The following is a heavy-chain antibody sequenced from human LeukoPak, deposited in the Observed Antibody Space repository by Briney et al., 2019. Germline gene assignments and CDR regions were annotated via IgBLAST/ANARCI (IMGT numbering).Heavy chain of an antibody. CDR1: GGSISSYY. J-gene: IGHJ4*02. V-gene: IGHV4-4*07. Sequence: PSETLSLTCTVSGGSISSYYWSWIRQPAGKGLEWIGRIYTSGSTNYNPSLKSRVTMSVDTSKNQFSLKLSSVTAADTAVYYCARDDGSGSYYNGDYFDYWGQGTLVTVSS. CDR2: IYTSGST. D-gene: IGHD3-10*01. CDR3: ARDDGSGSYYNGDYFDY.